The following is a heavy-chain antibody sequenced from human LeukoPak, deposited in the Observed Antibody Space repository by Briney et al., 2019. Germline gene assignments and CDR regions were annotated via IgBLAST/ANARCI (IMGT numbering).Heavy chain of an antibody. CDR1: GSTFSSYG. Sequence: PGGSLRLSCVASGSTFSSYGMHWARQAPGKGLEWVAVISNDGNNKYYADSVKGRFTISRDNSKNTLYLQMNSLRAEDTAVYYCANAAGEWLVRYYFDYWGQGTLVTVSS. J-gene: IGHJ4*02. CDR3: ANAAGEWLVRYYFDY. D-gene: IGHD6-19*01. V-gene: IGHV3-30*18. CDR2: ISNDGNNK.